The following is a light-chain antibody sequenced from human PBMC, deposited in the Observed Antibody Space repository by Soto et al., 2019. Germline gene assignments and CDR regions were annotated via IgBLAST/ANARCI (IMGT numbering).Light chain of an antibody. Sequence: DIRLTLSPAFLSASVGDRVTITCRASHGISSYLAWYQQKPGKAPKVLIYAASTLQSGVPSRFSGSGSGTEFTLTISSLQPEDFATYFCQQLNSYPITFGQGTRLEIK. CDR1: HGISSY. CDR2: AAS. V-gene: IGKV1-9*01. J-gene: IGKJ5*01. CDR3: QQLNSYPIT.